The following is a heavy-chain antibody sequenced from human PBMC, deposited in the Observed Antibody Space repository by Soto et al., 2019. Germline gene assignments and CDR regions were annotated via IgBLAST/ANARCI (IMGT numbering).Heavy chain of an antibody. J-gene: IGHJ4*02. D-gene: IGHD3-10*02. CDR3: TRVPLDFTYVPDF. Sequence: SVILCLTWHVSGGSMSDYYCRWIRQSPGKGLEWFGYIYHTGTTNYNPSLKSRVTMSIDTSSNQFSLRVRSVTAADTAVYFCTRVPLDFTYVPDFWGQGTLVTVSS. V-gene: IGHV4-59*01. CDR1: GGSMSDYY. CDR2: IYHTGTT.